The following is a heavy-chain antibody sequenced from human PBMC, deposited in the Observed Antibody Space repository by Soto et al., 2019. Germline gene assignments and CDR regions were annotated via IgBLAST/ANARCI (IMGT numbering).Heavy chain of an antibody. J-gene: IGHJ6*03. CDR3: ARQGFGQLHGLVDV. CDR2: IHHSGST. CDR1: GGSITSHY. V-gene: IGHV4-59*08. D-gene: IGHD2-21*01. Sequence: QVQLQESGPGLVKPSETLSLTCSVSGGSITSHYCSWSRQPPGKGLEWIGYIHHSGSTSYNPSLKSRVTMSVDTSKNHFSLKVHSVTAADTALYYCARQGFGQLHGLVDVWGTGTTVTVSS.